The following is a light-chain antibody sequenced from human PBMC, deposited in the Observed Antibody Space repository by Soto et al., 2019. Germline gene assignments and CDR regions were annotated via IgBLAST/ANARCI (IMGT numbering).Light chain of an antibody. CDR2: AAS. CDR3: QQYNNWPWT. CDR1: QSVSSN. Sequence: EIVMTQSPATLSVSPGERATLSCRASQSVSSNLAWYQQKPGQAPRLLIYAASSRATGIPDRFSGSGSGTEFTLTISSLQSEDFAVYYCQQYNNWPWTFGQGTKVDIK. J-gene: IGKJ1*01. V-gene: IGKV3-15*01.